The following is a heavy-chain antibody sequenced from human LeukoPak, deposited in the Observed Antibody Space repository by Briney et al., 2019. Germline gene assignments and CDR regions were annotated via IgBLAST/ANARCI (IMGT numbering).Heavy chain of an antibody. CDR3: ARPYYYGSGSYYLAC. Sequence: SETLSLTCAVYGGSFSGYYWSWIRQPPGKGLEWIGEINHSGSTNYNPSLKSRVTVSVNTSKNQFSLKLSSVTAADTAVYYCARPYYYGSGSYYLACWGQGTLVTVSS. CDR2: INHSGST. J-gene: IGHJ4*02. CDR1: GGSFSGYY. V-gene: IGHV4-34*01. D-gene: IGHD3-10*01.